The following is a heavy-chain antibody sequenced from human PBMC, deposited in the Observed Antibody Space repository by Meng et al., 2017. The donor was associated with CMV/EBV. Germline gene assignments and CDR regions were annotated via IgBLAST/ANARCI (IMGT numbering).Heavy chain of an antibody. D-gene: IGHD6-13*01. V-gene: IGHV3-30*14. CDR2: ISYDGSNK. CDR1: GFTFSSYA. J-gene: IGHJ5*02. CDR3: ARLIAVAGT. Sequence: GGSLRLSCAASGFTFSSYAMHWVRQAPGKGLEWVAVISYDGSNKYYADSVKGRFTISRDNSRNTLYLQMNSLRIEDTAVYYCARLIAVAGTWGQGTLVTVSS.